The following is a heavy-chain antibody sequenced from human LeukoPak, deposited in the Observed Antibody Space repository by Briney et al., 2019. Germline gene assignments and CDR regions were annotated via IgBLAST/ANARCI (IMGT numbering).Heavy chain of an antibody. CDR3: ARGPYSYDSSGAFDI. V-gene: IGHV4-59*08. Sequence: SETLSLTCTVSGGSISGYFWSWIRQPPGQGLEWIGYIYNSGSTDYNPSLKSRVTISVDTSTNQFSLKMTSVTAADTAVYFCARGPYSYDSSGAFDIWGQGTMVTVSS. CDR2: IYNSGST. CDR1: GGSISGYF. D-gene: IGHD3-22*01. J-gene: IGHJ3*02.